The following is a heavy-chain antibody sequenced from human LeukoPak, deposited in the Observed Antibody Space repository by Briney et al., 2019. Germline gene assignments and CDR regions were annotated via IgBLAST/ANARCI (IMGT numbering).Heavy chain of an antibody. CDR2: IIPIFGTA. J-gene: IGHJ3*02. V-gene: IGHV1-69*13. CDR3: ATSGSYPGYAFDI. Sequence: SVKVSCKASGGTFSSYAISWVRQAPGQGLEWTGGIIPIFGTANYAQKFQGRVTITADESTSTAYMELSSLRSEDTAVYYCATSGSYPGYAFDIWGQGTMVTVSS. D-gene: IGHD1-26*01. CDR1: GGTFSSYA.